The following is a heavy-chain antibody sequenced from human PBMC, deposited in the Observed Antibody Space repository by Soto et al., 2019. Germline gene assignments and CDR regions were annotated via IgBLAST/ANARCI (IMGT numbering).Heavy chain of an antibody. J-gene: IGHJ6*02. CDR1: GYIFTNYW. CDR3: ARHRGVRDYYYGLDV. CDR2: IYPGDSNT. Sequence: PGEALKISCKGSGYIFTNYWIGWVRQMPGKGLEWMGIIYPGDSNTRYSPSFQGQVTISAEKSISTAYLQWSSLKAADTAMYYCARHRGVRDYYYGLDVWGQGTTVTGSS. D-gene: IGHD2-8*02. V-gene: IGHV5-51*01.